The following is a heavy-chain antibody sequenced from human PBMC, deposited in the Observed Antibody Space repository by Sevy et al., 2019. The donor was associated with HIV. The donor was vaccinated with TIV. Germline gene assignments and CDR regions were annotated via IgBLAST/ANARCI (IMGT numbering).Heavy chain of an antibody. CDR3: ARAIWTTVVTPVDY. CDR1: GYTFTRYE. D-gene: IGHD3-10*01. CDR2: KNPNSGDT. V-gene: IGHV1-8*01. Sequence: ASVKVSCKASGYTFTRYEINWVRQATGQGLEWMGRKNPNSGDTGSVQKFQGRVTMTRNTSISTAYMELRSLRSDDTAVYYCARAIWTTVVTPVDYWGQGTLVTVSS. J-gene: IGHJ4*02.